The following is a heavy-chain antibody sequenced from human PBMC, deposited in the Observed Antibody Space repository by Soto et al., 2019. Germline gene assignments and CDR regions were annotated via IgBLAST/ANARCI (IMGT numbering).Heavy chain of an antibody. J-gene: IGHJ4*02. CDR2: IWYDGSNK. CDR1: GFTFSSYG. Sequence: QVQLVESGGGVVQPGRSLRLSCAASGFTFSSYGMHWVRQAPGKGLEWVAVIWYDGSNKYYADSVKGRFTISRDNSKNPLYLQMNSLRAEDTAVYYCARDGLYYGSGSYYNEAFDYWGQGTLVTVSS. CDR3: ARDGLYYGSGSYYNEAFDY. D-gene: IGHD3-10*01. V-gene: IGHV3-33*01.